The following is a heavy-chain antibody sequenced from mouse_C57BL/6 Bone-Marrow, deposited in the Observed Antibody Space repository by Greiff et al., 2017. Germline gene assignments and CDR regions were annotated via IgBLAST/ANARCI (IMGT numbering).Heavy chain of an antibody. CDR1: GYTFPSYW. Sequence: QVQLQPPGAELVKPGASVKLSCKASGYTFPSYWMHWVKQRPGQGLEWIGMIHPNSGSTNYNEHFKSKATLTVDKSSSTAYRQLSSLTSEDSAIYYCAGGLRDYYAMDYWGQGTSVTVSS. V-gene: IGHV1-64*01. CDR3: AGGLRDYYAMDY. J-gene: IGHJ4*01. CDR2: IHPNSGST. D-gene: IGHD2-4*01.